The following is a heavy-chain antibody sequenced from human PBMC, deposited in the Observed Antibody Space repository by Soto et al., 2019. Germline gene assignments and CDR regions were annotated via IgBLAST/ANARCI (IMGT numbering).Heavy chain of an antibody. Sequence: SETLSLTCAVNGGSVNGYYWKWIRQPPGKGLEWNEEINHTGGTHYNPPLKSRVTMSVDTSKNPFSLRLSAVTAADTAIYYYANRITVFGLLIPPFDHWGQGIQVTVPS. CDR1: GGSVNGYY. CDR2: INHTGGT. J-gene: IGHJ5*02. V-gene: IGHV4-34*01. D-gene: IGHD3-3*01. CDR3: ANRITVFGLLIPPFDH.